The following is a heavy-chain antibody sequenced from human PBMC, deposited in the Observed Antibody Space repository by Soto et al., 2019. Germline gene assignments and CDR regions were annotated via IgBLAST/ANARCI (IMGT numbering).Heavy chain of an antibody. CDR2: ISGSGGDT. Sequence: EVQLLESGGGLVQPGGSLRLSCVASGFAFRNHDMTWIRQAPGKGLEWVSVISGSGGDTYYADSVKGRFTISRDNSKSTRYLQMNSLRAEDTAVYYCAKDEEEYCPGGDCYTETFDYWGQGTRVTVSS. CDR1: GFAFRNHD. J-gene: IGHJ4*02. CDR3: AKDEEEYCPGGDCYTETFDY. V-gene: IGHV3-23*01. D-gene: IGHD2-8*02.